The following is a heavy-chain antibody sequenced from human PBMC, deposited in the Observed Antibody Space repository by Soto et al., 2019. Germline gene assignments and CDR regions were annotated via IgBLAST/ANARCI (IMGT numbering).Heavy chain of an antibody. CDR3: ARGRGYYYGMDV. J-gene: IGHJ6*02. CDR1: GGSFSGYH. CDR2: INHSGST. V-gene: IGHV4-34*01. Sequence: ASETLSLTCAVYGGSFSGYHWSWIRQPPGKGLEWIGEINHSGSTNYNPSLKSRVTISVDTSKNQFSLKLSSVTAADTAVYYCARGRGYYYGMDVWGQGTTVTVSS.